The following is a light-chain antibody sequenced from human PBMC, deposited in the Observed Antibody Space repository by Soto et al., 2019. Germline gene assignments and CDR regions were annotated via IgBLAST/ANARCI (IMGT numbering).Light chain of an antibody. CDR2: DAS. CDR3: HQRSNWPPVT. CDR1: QSVSSY. V-gene: IGKV3-11*01. Sequence: EIVLTQSPATLSLSPGERATLSRRASQSVSSYLAWYQQKPGQAPRLLIYDASNRATGIPARFSGSGSGTDFTLTISSLEPEDFAIYYCHQRSNWPPVTFGGGTKVAIK. J-gene: IGKJ4*01.